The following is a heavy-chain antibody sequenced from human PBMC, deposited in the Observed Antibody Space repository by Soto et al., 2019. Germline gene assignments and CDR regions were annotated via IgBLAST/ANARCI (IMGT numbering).Heavy chain of an antibody. J-gene: IGHJ5*01. CDR1: GYTFIDYS. CDR2: FNPRTGGA. D-gene: IGHD6-25*01. CDR3: ARASAAATSWFVY. Sequence: ASVKVSSDPSGYTFIDYSIHWARQAPGQGLEWMGWFNPRTGGANSAQKFQGRVTLTKNTAITTVYLEVNSLTSDDTAFYYCARASAAATSWFVYWGQGTLVTVSS. V-gene: IGHV1-2*02.